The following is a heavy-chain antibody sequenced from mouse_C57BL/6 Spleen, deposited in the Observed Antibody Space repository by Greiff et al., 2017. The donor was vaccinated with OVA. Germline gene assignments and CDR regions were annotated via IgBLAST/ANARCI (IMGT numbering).Heavy chain of an antibody. V-gene: IGHV5-6*02. J-gene: IGHJ3*01. CDR2: ISSGGSYT. CDR1: GFTFSSYG. CDR3: ARLPRDYYGSLAY. Sequence: DVMLVESGGDLVKPGGSLKLSCAASGFTFSSYGMSWVRQTPDKRLEWVATISSGGSYTYYPDSVKGRFTISRDNAKNTLYLQMSSLKSEDTAMDYCARLPRDYYGSLAYWGQGTLVTVSA. D-gene: IGHD1-1*01.